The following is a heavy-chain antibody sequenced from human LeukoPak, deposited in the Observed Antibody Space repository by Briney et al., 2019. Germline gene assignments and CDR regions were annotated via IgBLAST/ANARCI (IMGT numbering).Heavy chain of an antibody. D-gene: IGHD3-3*01. J-gene: IGHJ5*02. CDR1: GFTFSSYP. Sequence: GGALGLPCSASGFTFSSYPMHWVRPAPGKGLEYVSAIISSGGSTYYPHVLTRRFTIFRDNSKNTLYLQMSRMRAEDTAVYYCVKGNQAGGIFGVVSLRKNWFYTWGEGDLVTVSS. CDR2: IISSGGST. V-gene: IGHV3-64D*06. CDR3: VKGNQAGGIFGVVSLRKNWFYT.